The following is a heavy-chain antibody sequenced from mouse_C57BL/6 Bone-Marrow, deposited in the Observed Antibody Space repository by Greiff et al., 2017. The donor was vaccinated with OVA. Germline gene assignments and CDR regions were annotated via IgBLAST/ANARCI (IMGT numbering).Heavy chain of an antibody. J-gene: IGHJ2*01. CDR1: GYTFTDYY. V-gene: IGHV1-76*01. Sequence: QVQLQQSGAELVRPGASVKLSCKASGYTFTDYYINWVKQRPGQGLEWIARIYPGSGNTYYNEKFKGKATLTAEKSSSTAYMQLSSLTSEDSAVYYCARLTAQAFDYWGQGTTLTVSS. D-gene: IGHD3-2*02. CDR2: IYPGSGNT. CDR3: ARLTAQAFDY.